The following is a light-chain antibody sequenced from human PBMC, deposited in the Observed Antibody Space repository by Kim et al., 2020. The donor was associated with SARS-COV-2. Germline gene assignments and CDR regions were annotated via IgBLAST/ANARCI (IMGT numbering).Light chain of an antibody. Sequence: IVMTQSPATLSVSPGERVTLSCRASQSVKNNFALYQQRPGQAPRLLIYGASTRGTGIPARFSGSGSGTEFTLTISSLQSEDFAVYYWQEHKKWPYTFGQGTKLEI. CDR2: GAS. CDR1: QSVKNN. J-gene: IGKJ2*01. CDR3: QEHKKWPYT. V-gene: IGKV3-15*01.